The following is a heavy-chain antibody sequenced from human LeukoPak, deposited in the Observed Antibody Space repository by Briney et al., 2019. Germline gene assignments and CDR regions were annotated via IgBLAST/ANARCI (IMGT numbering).Heavy chain of an antibody. CDR1: GGTXRRND. J-gene: IGHJ4*02. V-gene: IGHV1-69*01. D-gene: IGHD5-12*01. CDR3: ASTYSGYHY. Sequence: SVKVSCKAFGGTXRRNDLTWVRQAPGQGLEWMGGFIPNLSMSHYAQKFKARVTITADESTTTVYMELRSLRSEDTAVYYCASTYSGYHYWGQGTLVTVSS. CDR2: FIPNLSMS.